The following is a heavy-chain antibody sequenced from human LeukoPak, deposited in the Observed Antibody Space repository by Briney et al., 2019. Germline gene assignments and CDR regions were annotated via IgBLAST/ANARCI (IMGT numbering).Heavy chain of an antibody. CDR2: ISGSGGST. V-gene: IGHV3-23*01. Sequence: QPGGSLRLSRAASGFTFSSYAMSWVRQAPGKGLEWVSAISGSGGSTYYADPVKGRFTISRDNSKNTLYLQMNSLRAEDTAVYYCAGRRLYYDSSGRLLDYWGQGTLVTVSS. CDR3: AGRRLYYDSSGRLLDY. CDR1: GFTFSSYA. J-gene: IGHJ4*02. D-gene: IGHD3-22*01.